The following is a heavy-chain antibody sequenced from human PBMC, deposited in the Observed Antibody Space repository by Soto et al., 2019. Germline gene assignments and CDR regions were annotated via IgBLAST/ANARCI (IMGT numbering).Heavy chain of an antibody. Sequence: GSLRLSCAASGFTVSSKYMTWVRQAPGKGLEWVSLIQSGGTTYYADSVKGRFTISRDTSENTLHLQMDSLRVEDTAVYYCASDDVLCDGGRCYGIPLDVSGKGTTVTVSS. CDR2: IQSGGTT. CDR3: ASDDVLCDGGRCYGIPLDV. V-gene: IGHV3-66*01. D-gene: IGHD2-15*01. CDR1: GFTVSSKY. J-gene: IGHJ6*04.